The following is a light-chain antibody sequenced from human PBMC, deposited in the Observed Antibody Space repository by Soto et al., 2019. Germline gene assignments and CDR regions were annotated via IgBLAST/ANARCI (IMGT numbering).Light chain of an antibody. CDR1: QSVRSSH. Sequence: EIVLTQFPGTLSLSPGERATLACRASQSVRSSHLAWYQQKPGQAPRLLIYGASTRATGIPDRFSGSGSGTDFTLTISRLEPEDFAVYYCQQYGSSPRFTFGPGTKVDIK. CDR3: QQYGSSPRFT. CDR2: GAS. V-gene: IGKV3-20*01. J-gene: IGKJ3*01.